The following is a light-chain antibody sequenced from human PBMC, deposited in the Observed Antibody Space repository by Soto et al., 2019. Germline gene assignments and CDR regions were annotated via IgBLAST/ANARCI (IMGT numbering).Light chain of an antibody. J-gene: IGKJ2*01. CDR2: VAS. Sequence: DIQMTQSPSSLPASVGDRVTITCRASQAISNYLHWYQQKPGKAPQLLFYVASVLQSGVPARFSGSGCCTDFSLTIRSLQLEDFATYYCQHSYTTPRIFGQGPRLDIQ. V-gene: IGKV1-39*01. CDR1: QAISNY. CDR3: QHSYTTPRI.